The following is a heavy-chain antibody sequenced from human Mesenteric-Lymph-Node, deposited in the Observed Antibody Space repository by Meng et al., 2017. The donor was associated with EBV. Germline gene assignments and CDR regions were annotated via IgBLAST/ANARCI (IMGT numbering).Heavy chain of an antibody. CDR3: AREYDLVRGNNSFDP. CDR2: TYYSGST. Sequence: HVQREGAGPGLLKHTQTLSLTCAVSGVSISSGGFYWRWIRQPPGKGLEWIGYTYYSGSTHYNPSLKSRVTISVDTSKNQFSLKLNSVTAADTAVYYCAREYDLVRGNNSFDPWGQGTLVTVSS. CDR1: GVSISSGGFY. J-gene: IGHJ5*02. D-gene: IGHD3-10*01. V-gene: IGHV4-30-4*01.